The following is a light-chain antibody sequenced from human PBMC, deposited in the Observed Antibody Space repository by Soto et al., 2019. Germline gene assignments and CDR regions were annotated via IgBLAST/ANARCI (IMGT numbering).Light chain of an antibody. V-gene: IGKV1-39*01. Sequence: DIQMTQSPSSLSASVGDRVTITCRASQNIRNYLNSYQQKPGKAPKVLIYAASSLQSGVPSRFTCSGSGTAYTLTISSLQPDDFATYYCQHSYSTPHTFGQRTKVEIK. CDR3: QHSYSTPHT. J-gene: IGKJ2*01. CDR2: AAS. CDR1: QNIRNY.